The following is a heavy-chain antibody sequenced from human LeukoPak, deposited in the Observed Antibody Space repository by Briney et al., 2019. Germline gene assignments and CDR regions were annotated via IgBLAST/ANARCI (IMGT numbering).Heavy chain of an antibody. CDR1: GVTFSDFW. CDR2: INQDGSQW. J-gene: IGHJ3*01. V-gene: IGHV3-7*01. D-gene: IGHD3-16*02. Sequence: GGSLRLSCEVSGVTFSDFWMNWVRQSPGNGLGWVAHINQDGSQWSYVGSVRGRFTISRDNAKKSLYLQMDGLRAEDTAVYYCASRGELSWSGAVRYWGQGILVTVSP. CDR3: ASRGELSWSGAVRY.